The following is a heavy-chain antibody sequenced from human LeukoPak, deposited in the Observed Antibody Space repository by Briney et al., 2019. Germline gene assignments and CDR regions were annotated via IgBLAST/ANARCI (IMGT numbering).Heavy chain of an antibody. CDR2: IRSDGGSS. V-gene: IGHV3-74*01. Sequence: PGGSLRLSCAASGFTFSSYFWMHWVRQAPGNGLVGVSRIRSDGGSSTYADSVKGRFTISRDNAKNTLYLQMNTLRAEDTAVYYCVRDLDLGGYSSFVSWGQGTLVTVSS. CDR3: VRDLDLGGYSSFVS. J-gene: IGHJ4*02. D-gene: IGHD4-23*01. CDR1: GFTFSSYFW.